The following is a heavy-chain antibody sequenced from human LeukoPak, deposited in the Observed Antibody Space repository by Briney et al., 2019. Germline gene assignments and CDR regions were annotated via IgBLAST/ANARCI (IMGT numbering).Heavy chain of an antibody. Sequence: GASVTVSCKASGCTFSSYAISWVRPAPGQGLEWMGRIIPIFGKANYAQKYQGRLTITTDESTSTAYMELSSLRSEDTAVYYCARAPYNWNWCDPWGQGTLVTVSS. V-gene: IGHV1-69*05. D-gene: IGHD1-20*01. CDR3: ARAPYNWNWCDP. CDR2: IIPIFGKA. J-gene: IGHJ5*02. CDR1: GCTFSSYA.